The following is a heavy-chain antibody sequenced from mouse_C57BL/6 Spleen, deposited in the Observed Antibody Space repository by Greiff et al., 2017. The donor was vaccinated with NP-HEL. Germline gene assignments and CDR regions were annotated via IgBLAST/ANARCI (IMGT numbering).Heavy chain of an antibody. CDR2: INPSNGGT. V-gene: IGHV1-53*01. D-gene: IGHD4-1*01. CDR1: GYTFTSYW. CDR3: ARSLTGSPSFDY. J-gene: IGHJ2*01. Sequence: QVHVKQPGTELVKPGASVKLSCKASGYTFTSYWMHWVKQRPGQGLEWIGNINPSNGGTNYNEKFKSKATLTVDKSSSTAYMQLSSLTSEDSAVYYCARSLTGSPSFDYWGQGTTLTVSS.